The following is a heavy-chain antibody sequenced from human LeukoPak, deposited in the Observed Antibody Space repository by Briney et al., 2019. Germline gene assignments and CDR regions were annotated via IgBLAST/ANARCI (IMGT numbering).Heavy chain of an antibody. D-gene: IGHD3-22*01. V-gene: IGHV3-30-3*01. Sequence: HPGGSLRLSCAASGFIFSSYPMHWVRQAPGKGLEWVAVISYDGRNEYYADSVKGRFTISRDNSKNTLYLQMHSLRVEDTAVYYCASFPTLAFYFDSSGYSDGDYCGQGTLVTVSS. CDR1: GFIFSSYP. CDR2: ISYDGRNE. J-gene: IGHJ4*02. CDR3: ASFPTLAFYFDSSGYSDGDY.